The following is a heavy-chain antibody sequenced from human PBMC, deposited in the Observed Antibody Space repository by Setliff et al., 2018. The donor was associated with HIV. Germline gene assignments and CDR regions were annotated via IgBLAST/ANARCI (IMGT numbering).Heavy chain of an antibody. CDR3: ARGWVRGPIISPGTYFSYGLDV. CDR2: FNRDGGA. D-gene: IGHD3-10*01. V-gene: IGHV4-34*01. Sequence: SETLSLTCAVYGGSLTGYFWTWIRQSPGKGLEWVGQFNRDGGAHYNPSLRSRVTISVDTSKNQFSLKLTSITAADTAVYYCARGWVRGPIISPGTYFSYGLDVWGQGTPVTVSS. J-gene: IGHJ6*02. CDR1: GGSLTGYF.